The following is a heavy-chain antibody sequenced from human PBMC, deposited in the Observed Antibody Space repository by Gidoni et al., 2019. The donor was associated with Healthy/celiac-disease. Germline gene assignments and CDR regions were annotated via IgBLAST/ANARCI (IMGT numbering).Heavy chain of an antibody. CDR3: ARDTYYYGSGSYYKLGWFDP. J-gene: IGHJ5*02. Sequence: QVQLQESGPGLVKPSETLSLTCAVSGYSISSGYYWGWIRQPPGKGLEWIGSIYHSGSTYYNPSLKSRVTISVDTSKNQLSLKLSSVTAADTAVYYCARDTYYYGSGSYYKLGWFDPWGQGTLVTVSS. CDR2: IYHSGST. CDR1: GYSISSGYY. D-gene: IGHD3-10*01. V-gene: IGHV4-38-2*02.